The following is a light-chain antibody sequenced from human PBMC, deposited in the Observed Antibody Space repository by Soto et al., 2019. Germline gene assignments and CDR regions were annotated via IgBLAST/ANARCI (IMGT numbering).Light chain of an antibody. CDR2: DAS. J-gene: IGKJ2*01. V-gene: IGKV1-5*01. CDR1: QSISSW. CDR3: QQYNSYLYT. Sequence: DIQMTPSPSTLSASVGDRVTITCRASQSISSWLASYQQKPGKAPKLLIYDASSLEIGVPSRFSGIGSGTEFTVTISSLQPDDFATYYCQQYNSYLYTFGQGNKLEIK.